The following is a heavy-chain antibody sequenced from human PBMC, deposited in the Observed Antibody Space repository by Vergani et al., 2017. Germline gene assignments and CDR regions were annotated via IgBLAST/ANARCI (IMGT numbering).Heavy chain of an antibody. V-gene: IGHV4-61*02. D-gene: IGHD6-6*01. CDR1: GASINNDFYY. CDR3: AREYSSSVGFFSY. J-gene: IGHJ4*02. CDR2: IYVSGIT. Sequence: QVQLQESGPGLVKPSQTLSLTCTVSGASINNDFYYWHWIRPPAGKGLEWIGRIYVSGITDYNSSLQSRVSMSVDTSKIQFSLTLTSVTAAATAVYYCAREYSSSVGFFSYWGQGTLVTVSS.